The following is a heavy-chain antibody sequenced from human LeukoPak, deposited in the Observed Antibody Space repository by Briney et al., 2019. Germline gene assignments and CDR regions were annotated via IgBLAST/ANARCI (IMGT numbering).Heavy chain of an antibody. J-gene: IGHJ4*02. V-gene: IGHV4-59*12. CDR3: ARDSGVYGGNFGFDY. Sequence: PSETLSLTCTVSGGSISSYYWNWIRQPPGKGLEWIGYIFYSGSTNYNPSLKSRVTISVDKSKNQFSLKLSSVTAADTAVYYCARDSGVYGGNFGFDYWGQGTLVTVSS. CDR2: IFYSGST. D-gene: IGHD4-23*01. CDR1: GGSISSYY.